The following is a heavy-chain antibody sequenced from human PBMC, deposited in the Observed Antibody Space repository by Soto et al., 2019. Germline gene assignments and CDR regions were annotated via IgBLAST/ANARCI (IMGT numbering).Heavy chain of an antibody. CDR2: ISYDGSNK. J-gene: IGHJ6*02. CDR3: KALTHPYGMDV. V-gene: IGHV3-30-3*01. CDR1: GFTFSSYA. Sequence: PGGSLRLSCAASGFTFSSYAMHWVRQAPGKGLEWVAVISYDGSNKYYADSVKGRFTISRDNSKNTLYLQMNSLRAEDTAVYYCKALTHPYGMDVWGQGTTVTVSS.